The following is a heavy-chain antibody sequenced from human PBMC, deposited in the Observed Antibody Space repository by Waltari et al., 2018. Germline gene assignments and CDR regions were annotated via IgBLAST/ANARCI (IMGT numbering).Heavy chain of an antibody. V-gene: IGHV3-48*01. CDR2: ISSSSSTI. CDR1: GFTFSSYS. CDR3: ARRQDFWSGSYYYYGMDV. D-gene: IGHD3-3*01. J-gene: IGHJ6*02. Sequence: EVQLVESGGGLVQPGGSLRLSCAASGFTFSSYSMNWVRQAPGTGLEWVSYISSSSSTIYYADSVKGRFTISRDNAKNSLYLQMNSLRAEDTAVYYCARRQDFWSGSYYYYGMDVWGQGTTVTVSS.